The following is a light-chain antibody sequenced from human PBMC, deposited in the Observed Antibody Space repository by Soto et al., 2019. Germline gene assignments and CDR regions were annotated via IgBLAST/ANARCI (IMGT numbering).Light chain of an antibody. Sequence: DIQMTQFPSTLSASVGDRVTITCRASHSISTWVAWYQQKPGQAPKLLIYKASSLESGVPSRFAGSGSGTEFTLTISGLQADDFGTYYCQQYNSFSTWTFGQGTNIEIK. CDR3: QQYNSFSTWT. CDR1: HSISTW. J-gene: IGKJ1*01. V-gene: IGKV1-5*03. CDR2: KAS.